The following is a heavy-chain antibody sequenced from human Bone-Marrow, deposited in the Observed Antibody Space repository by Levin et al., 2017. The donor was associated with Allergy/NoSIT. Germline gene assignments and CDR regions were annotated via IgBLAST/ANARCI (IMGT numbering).Heavy chain of an antibody. Sequence: GGSLRLSCAASGFTFSFYAMHWVRQAPGKGLDWVAVISSDGTNKYYGDSLRGRVTVSRDNSKNPVYLQMNSLRPDDTSVYYCARDLGRGSPTWQLTWGQGTLVSVS. CDR2: ISSDGTNK. V-gene: IGHV3-30-3*01. J-gene: IGHJ4*02. CDR3: ARDLGRGSPTWQLT. D-gene: IGHD3-16*01. CDR1: GFTFSFYA.